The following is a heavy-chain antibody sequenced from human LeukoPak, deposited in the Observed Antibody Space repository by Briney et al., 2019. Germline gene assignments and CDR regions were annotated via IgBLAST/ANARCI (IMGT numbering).Heavy chain of an antibody. CDR3: AKDNRGYCSGGSCYPDY. Sequence: PGGSLRLSCAASGFTFSSYAMSWVRQAPEKGLEWVSAISGSGGSTYYADSVKGRFTISRDNSKNTLYLQMNSLRAEDTAVYYCAKDNRGYCSGGSCYPDYWGQGTLVTVSS. CDR1: GFTFSSYA. CDR2: ISGSGGST. J-gene: IGHJ4*02. D-gene: IGHD2-15*01. V-gene: IGHV3-23*01.